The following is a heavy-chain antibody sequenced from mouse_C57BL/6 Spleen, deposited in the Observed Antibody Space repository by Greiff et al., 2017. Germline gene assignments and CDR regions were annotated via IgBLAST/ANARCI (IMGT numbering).Heavy chain of an antibody. J-gene: IGHJ1*03. CDR1: GYAFSSSW. CDR3: ARSGDTTVVDWYFDV. CDR2: IYPGDGDT. Sequence: QVQLKQSGPELVKPGASVKISCKASGYAFSSSWMNWVKQRPGKGLEWIGRIYPGDGDTNYNGKFKGKATLTADKSSSTAYMQLSSLTSEDSAVSFCARSGDTTVVDWYFDVWGTGTTVTVSS. V-gene: IGHV1-82*01. D-gene: IGHD1-1*01.